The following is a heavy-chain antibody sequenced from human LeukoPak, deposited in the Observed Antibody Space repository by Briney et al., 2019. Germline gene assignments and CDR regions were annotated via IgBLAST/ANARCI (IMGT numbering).Heavy chain of an antibody. J-gene: IGHJ5*02. CDR3: ARAQKWFDP. V-gene: IGHV4-34*01. CDR1: GGSFSGYY. CDR2: INHSGST. Sequence: SETLSLTCAVYGGSFSGYYWSWIRQPPGKGLEWIGEINHSGSTNYNPSLKSRVTISVDTSKNQFSLKLSSVTAADTAVYYCARAQKWFDPWGQGTLVTVSS.